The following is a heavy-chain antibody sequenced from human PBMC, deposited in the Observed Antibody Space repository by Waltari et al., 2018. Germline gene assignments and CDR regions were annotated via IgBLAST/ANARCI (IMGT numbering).Heavy chain of an antibody. V-gene: IGHV1-2*02. D-gene: IGHD2-8*01. CDR2: INPNSGGT. CDR3: ACYYYYYYGMDV. J-gene: IGHJ6*02. Sequence: HWVRQAPGQGLEWMGWINPNSGGTNYAQKFQGRVTMTRDTSISTAYMELSRLRSDDTAVYYCACYYYYYYGMDVWGQGTTVTVSS.